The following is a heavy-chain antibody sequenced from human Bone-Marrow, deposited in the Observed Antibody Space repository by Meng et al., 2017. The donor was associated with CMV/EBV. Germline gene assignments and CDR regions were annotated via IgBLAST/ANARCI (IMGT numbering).Heavy chain of an antibody. J-gene: IGHJ6*02. CDR1: GYTFTGYY. CDR3: ARVALDYDFWSGYYPYYYYGMDV. CDR2: INPNSGGT. V-gene: IGHV1-2*02. Sequence: GESLKISCKASGYTFTGYYMHWVRQAPGQGLEWMGWINPNSGGTNYAQKFQGRVTMTRDTSISTAYMELSRLRSDDTAVYYCARVALDYDFWSGYYPYYYYGMDVWGQGTTVTVSS. D-gene: IGHD3-3*01.